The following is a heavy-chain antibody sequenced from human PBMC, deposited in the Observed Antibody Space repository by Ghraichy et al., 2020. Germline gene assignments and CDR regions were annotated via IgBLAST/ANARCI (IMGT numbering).Heavy chain of an antibody. J-gene: IGHJ5*02. CDR3: ARDDLFGGEGRNWFHP. Sequence: SETLSLTCTVSGDSFTTSYWTWIRQPAGKGLEWIGRISASGSTYQNPSLRSRISMSVDTSKNTFPLRLTSVTAADTAVYYCARDDLFGGEGRNWFHPWGQGRLVTVSS. CDR2: ISASGST. CDR1: GDSFTTSY. D-gene: IGHD3-16*01. V-gene: IGHV4-4*07.